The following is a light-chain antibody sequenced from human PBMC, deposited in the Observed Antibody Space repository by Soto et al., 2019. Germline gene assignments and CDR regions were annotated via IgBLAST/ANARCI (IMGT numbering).Light chain of an antibody. Sequence: DIQMTQSPSSLSASVGDRVTITCRASQSISSYLNWYQQKPGKAPKLLIYAASSLQSEVQSRFSGSGSGTDFTLTISSLQPEDFATYYCQQSYSTLMYTFGQGTKLEIK. CDR2: AAS. V-gene: IGKV1-39*01. CDR1: QSISSY. J-gene: IGKJ2*01. CDR3: QQSYSTLMYT.